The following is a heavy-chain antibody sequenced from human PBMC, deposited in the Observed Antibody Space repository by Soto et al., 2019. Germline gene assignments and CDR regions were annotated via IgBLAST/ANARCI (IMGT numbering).Heavy chain of an antibody. J-gene: IGHJ2*01. Sequence: QVQLVQSGAEVRKPGASVKVSCQTSGYKFTDHRIHWVRQAPGQGLEWMGWIAPNNGNTHYVPKFKGRVNMTSDTSTSTAHMELAELTSDDTAVYYCATKLGFPWLTYFDLWGRGTLVTVSS. CDR1: GYKFTDHR. D-gene: IGHD3-22*01. CDR2: IAPNNGNT. V-gene: IGHV1-2*02. CDR3: ATKLGFPWLTYFDL.